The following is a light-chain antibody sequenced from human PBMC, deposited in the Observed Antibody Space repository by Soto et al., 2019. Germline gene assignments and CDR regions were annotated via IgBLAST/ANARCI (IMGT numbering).Light chain of an antibody. Sequence: EIVLTQSPGTLSLSPGERATLSCRASQSVSSSYLAWYQQKPGQAPRRLIYGASSRATGIPDRFSGSGSGTDFTLTFSRLEPEYFAVYYCQQYGISPRTFGPGTKVVIK. CDR1: QSVSSSY. CDR3: QQYGISPRT. CDR2: GAS. V-gene: IGKV3-20*01. J-gene: IGKJ3*01.